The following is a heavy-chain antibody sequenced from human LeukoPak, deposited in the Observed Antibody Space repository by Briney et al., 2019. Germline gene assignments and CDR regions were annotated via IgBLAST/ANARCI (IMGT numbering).Heavy chain of an antibody. CDR2: ISGSSGNT. D-gene: IGHD3-22*01. CDR1: GFTFSSYA. J-gene: IGHJ4*02. Sequence: GGSLRLSCAASGFTFSSYALSWVRRAPGKGLEWVSGISGSSGNTYYADSVKGRFTISRDNSKNTLYLQMNSLRAEDTAVYYCAKDKFLYYYESSLDYWGQGTLVTVSS. V-gene: IGHV3-23*01. CDR3: AKDKFLYYYESSLDY.